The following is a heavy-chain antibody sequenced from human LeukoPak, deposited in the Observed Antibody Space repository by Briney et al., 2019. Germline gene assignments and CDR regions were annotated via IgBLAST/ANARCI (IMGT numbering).Heavy chain of an antibody. CDR3: ARRKTTWFWFDP. J-gene: IGHJ5*02. CDR1: RGSISSGDYY. CDR2: IYYSGST. V-gene: IGHV4-30-4*01. Sequence: PSQTLSLTCTVSRGSISSGDYYWSWIRQPPGKGLEWIGYIYYSGSTYYNPSLKSRVTISVDTSKNQFSLKLSSVTAADTAVYYCARRKTTWFWFDPWGQGTLVTVSS. D-gene: IGHD4-17*01.